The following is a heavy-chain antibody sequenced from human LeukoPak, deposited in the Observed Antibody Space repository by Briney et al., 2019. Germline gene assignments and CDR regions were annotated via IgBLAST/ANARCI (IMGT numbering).Heavy chain of an antibody. CDR3: ARDERGITGTTFRY. CDR2: IVVGSGNT. Sequence: GASVKVSCKASGFTFTSSAMQWVRQARGQRLEWIGWIVVGSGNTNYAQKFQGRVTITRDMSTSTVYMELSSLRSEDTAVYYCARDERGITGTTFRYWGQGTLVTVSS. CDR1: GFTFTSSA. D-gene: IGHD1-7*01. V-gene: IGHV1-58*02. J-gene: IGHJ4*02.